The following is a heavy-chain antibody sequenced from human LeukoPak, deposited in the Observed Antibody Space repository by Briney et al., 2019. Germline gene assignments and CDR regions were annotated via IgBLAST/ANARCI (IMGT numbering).Heavy chain of an antibody. V-gene: IGHV3-30*18. D-gene: IGHD3-10*02. CDR2: ISFDGSNK. CDR3: AELGITMIGGV. CDR1: GFTFSSYG. Sequence: GGSLRLSCAASGFTFSSYGIHWVRQAPVKGLEWVAVISFDGSNKYYADSVKGRFTISRDNSKNSLYLQMNSLRAEDTAVYYCAELGITMIGGVWGKGTTVTISS. J-gene: IGHJ6*04.